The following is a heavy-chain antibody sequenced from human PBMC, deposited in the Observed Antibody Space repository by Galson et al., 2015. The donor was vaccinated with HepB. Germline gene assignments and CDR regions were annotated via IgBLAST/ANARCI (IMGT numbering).Heavy chain of an antibody. D-gene: IGHD2-2*01. J-gene: IGHJ6*02. V-gene: IGHV3-74*01. CDR2: INSDGRST. Sequence: SLRLSCAASRSTFSSCWMHWVRQAPGKGLVWVSGINSDGRSTYYADSVKGRFTISRDNAKNTLYLQMNSLRAEDTAVYYCAKVCAMDVWGQGTTVTVSS. CDR3: AKVCAMDV. CDR1: RSTFSSCW.